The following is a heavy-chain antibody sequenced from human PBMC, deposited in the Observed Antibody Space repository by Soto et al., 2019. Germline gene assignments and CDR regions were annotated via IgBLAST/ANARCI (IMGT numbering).Heavy chain of an antibody. CDR3: ARDDVLCDGGRCYGVPLDV. D-gene: IGHD2-15*01. CDR1: GFTVSSKY. V-gene: IGHV3-66*01. J-gene: IGHJ6*03. Sequence: GGSLRLSCAASGFTVSSKYMSWVRQAPGKGLELVSLIQSGGPTYYADSVKGRFTISRDTSENTVHLQMDSLRAEDTAVYYCARDDVLCDGGRCYGVPLDVWVKGTTVT. CDR2: IQSGGPT.